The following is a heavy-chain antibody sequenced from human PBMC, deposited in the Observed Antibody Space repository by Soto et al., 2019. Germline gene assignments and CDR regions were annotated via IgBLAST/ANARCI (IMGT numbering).Heavy chain of an antibody. V-gene: IGHV4-39*07. D-gene: IGHD3-16*02. Sequence: TLSLTCNGSGGSISRSSYYWGWVRQPPGKGLEWIGSIYYSGSTYYNPSLKSRVTISVDTSKNQFSLKLSSVTAADTAVYYCARVNYDYVWGSYRPDYYCYGMDVWGQGTTVTVSS. CDR3: ARVNYDYVWGSYRPDYYCYGMDV. CDR1: GGSISRSSYY. CDR2: IYYSGST. J-gene: IGHJ6*02.